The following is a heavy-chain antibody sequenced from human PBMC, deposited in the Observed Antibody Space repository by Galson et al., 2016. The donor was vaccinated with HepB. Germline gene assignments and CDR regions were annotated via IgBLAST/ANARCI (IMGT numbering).Heavy chain of an antibody. V-gene: IGHV4-39*01. CDR3: ARAGLLTKAGFDY. Sequence: SETLSLTCSDGSISSSDLSWGWIRQPPGKGLEWIGTVYRGRTYYNQSLEGRVTIFVDMSTDLLSLKVTSLTAADTAVYYWARAGLLTKAGFDYWGQGARVAVSS. CDR2: VYRGRT. J-gene: IGHJ4*02. D-gene: IGHD4-11*01. CDR1: DGSISSSDLS.